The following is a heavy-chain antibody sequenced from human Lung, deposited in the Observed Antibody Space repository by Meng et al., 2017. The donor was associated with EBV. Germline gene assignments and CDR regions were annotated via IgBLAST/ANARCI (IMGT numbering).Heavy chain of an antibody. CDR1: GYTFTNYG. V-gene: IGHV1-18*01. J-gene: IGHJ4*02. Sequence: QVQLVQSGGEVKKPGASVKVSCKASGYTFTNYGINWVRQAPGQGLEWMGWISAYNGNTNYAQKLQGRVTMTTDTSTNTAYMDLRGLRSDDTAVYYCARDPSNTSGRYAYFDYWGQGTLVTVSS. CDR2: ISAYNGNT. CDR3: ARDPSNTSGRYAYFDY. D-gene: IGHD6-19*01.